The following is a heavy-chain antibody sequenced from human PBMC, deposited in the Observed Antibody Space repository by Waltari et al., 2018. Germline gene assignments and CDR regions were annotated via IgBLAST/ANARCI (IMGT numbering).Heavy chain of an antibody. J-gene: IGHJ5*02. CDR3: AKDLGRGDVYNLGA. CDR2: ISWDGGST. V-gene: IGHV3-43*01. Sequence: EVQLVESGGVVVQPGGSMRLSCAASGFTFDDSTMHWVRQAPGKGLEWVSLISWDGGSTYYADSVKGLFTISRDNSKNSLYLQMNSLRTEDTALYYCAKDLGRGDVYNLGAWGQGTLVTVSS. D-gene: IGHD3-10*01. CDR1: GFTFDDST.